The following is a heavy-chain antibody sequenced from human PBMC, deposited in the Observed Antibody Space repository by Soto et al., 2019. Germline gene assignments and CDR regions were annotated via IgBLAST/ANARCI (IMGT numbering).Heavy chain of an antibody. V-gene: IGHV4-39*01. CDR1: GGSISSSSYY. D-gene: IGHD2-15*01. CDR2: IYYSGST. J-gene: IGHJ5*02. Sequence: SETLSLTCTVSGGSISSSSYYWGWIRQPPGKGLEWIGSIYYSGSTYYNPSLKSRVTISVDTSKNQFSLKLSSVTAADTAVYYCASQGYCSGGSCYPNWFDPWGQGTLVTVS. CDR3: ASQGYCSGGSCYPNWFDP.